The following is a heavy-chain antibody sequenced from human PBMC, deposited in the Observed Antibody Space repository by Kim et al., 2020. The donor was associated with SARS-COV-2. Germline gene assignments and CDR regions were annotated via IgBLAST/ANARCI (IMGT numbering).Heavy chain of an antibody. J-gene: IGHJ4*02. V-gene: IGHV3-15*01. Sequence: GGSLRLSCAASGFTFSNAWMSWVRQAPGKGLEWVGRIKSKTDGGTTDYAAPVKGRFTISRDDSKNTLYLQMNSLKTEDTAVYYCTTVPPSGTVNYFDYWGQGTLVTVSS. D-gene: IGHD3-10*01. CDR1: GFTFSNAW. CDR2: IKSKTDGGTT. CDR3: TTVPPSGTVNYFDY.